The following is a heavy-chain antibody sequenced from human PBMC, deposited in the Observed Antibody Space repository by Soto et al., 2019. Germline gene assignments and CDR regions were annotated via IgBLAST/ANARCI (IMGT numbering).Heavy chain of an antibody. CDR3: ARQVAAAGPDTLSRFNWFDP. Sequence: SETLSLTCTVSGGSISSSSYYWGWIRQPPGKGLEWIGSIYYSGSTYYNPSLKSRVTISVDTSKNQFSLKLSSVTAADTAVYYCARQVAAAGPDTLSRFNWFDPWGQGTLVTVSS. D-gene: IGHD6-13*01. CDR1: GGSISSSSYY. V-gene: IGHV4-39*01. J-gene: IGHJ5*02. CDR2: IYYSGST.